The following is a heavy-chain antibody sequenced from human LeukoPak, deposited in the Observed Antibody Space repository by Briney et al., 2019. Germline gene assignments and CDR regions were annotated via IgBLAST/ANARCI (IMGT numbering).Heavy chain of an antibody. V-gene: IGHV4-61*01. CDR1: VGSVSDSSFY. CDR2: IYYNGRT. CDR3: ARSPLWRCSGGICYRYFAP. J-gene: IGHJ5*02. Sequence: SETLSLTCIVSVGSVSDSSFYWSWIRQPPGKGLEWIGYIYYNGRTNYNPSVKSRVTISIDTSNNQFFLNLNSVTAAYTGLYYCARSPLWRCSGGICYRYFAPWGLETLVTVSS. D-gene: IGHD2-15*01.